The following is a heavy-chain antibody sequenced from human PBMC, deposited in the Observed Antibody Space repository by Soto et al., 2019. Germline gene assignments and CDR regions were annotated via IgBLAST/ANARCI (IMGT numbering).Heavy chain of an antibody. CDR1: GGSISSYY. J-gene: IGHJ4*02. CDR2: IYYSGST. CDR3: ARDGRYFDWLSEPLAY. Sequence: SETLSLTCTVSGGSISSYYWSWIRQPPGKGLEWIGYIYYSGSTNYNPSLKSRVTISVDTSKNQFSLKLSSVTAADTAVYYCARDGRYFDWLSEPLAYWGQGTLVTVSS. D-gene: IGHD3-9*01. V-gene: IGHV4-59*01.